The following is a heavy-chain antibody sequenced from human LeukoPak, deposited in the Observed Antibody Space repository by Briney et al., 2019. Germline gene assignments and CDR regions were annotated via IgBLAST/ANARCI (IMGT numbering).Heavy chain of an antibody. Sequence: SETLSLTCTVSGGSISSYYWSWIRQPPGKGLEWIGYIYYSGSTNYNPSLKSRVTISVDTSKNQFSLKLSSVTAADTAVYYCASSMPYYYYGMDVWGQGTTVTVSS. CDR1: GGSISSYY. CDR2: IYYSGST. J-gene: IGHJ6*02. CDR3: ASSMPYYYYGMDV. V-gene: IGHV4-59*08. D-gene: IGHD2-2*01.